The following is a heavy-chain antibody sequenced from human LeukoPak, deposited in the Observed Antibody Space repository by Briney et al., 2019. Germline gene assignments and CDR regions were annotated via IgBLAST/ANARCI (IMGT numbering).Heavy chain of an antibody. Sequence: ASVKVSCKVSGYTLTELSMHRVRQAPGKGLEWMGGFDPEDGETIYAQKFQGRVTMTEDTSTDTAYMELSSLRSEDTAVYYCATPRGRLGMPDYWGQGTLVTVSS. J-gene: IGHJ4*02. D-gene: IGHD7-27*01. CDR3: ATPRGRLGMPDY. CDR1: GYTLTELS. V-gene: IGHV1-24*01. CDR2: FDPEDGET.